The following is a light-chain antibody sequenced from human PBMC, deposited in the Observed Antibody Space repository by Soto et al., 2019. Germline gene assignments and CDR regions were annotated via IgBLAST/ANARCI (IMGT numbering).Light chain of an antibody. CDR2: ASS. J-gene: IGKJ1*01. Sequence: DIQMTQSPSSLSASVGDRVTITCRASQAISNYVAWYQQKPGKVPNLLIYASSTLQPGVPSRFSARGSETDFTLTISGLQPEDVATYYCQKYDRVPQTFGQGTKVELK. V-gene: IGKV1-27*01. CDR1: QAISNY. CDR3: QKYDRVPQT.